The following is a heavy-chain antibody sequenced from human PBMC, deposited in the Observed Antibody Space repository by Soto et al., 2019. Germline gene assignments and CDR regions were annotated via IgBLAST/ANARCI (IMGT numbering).Heavy chain of an antibody. CDR2: IYYSGST. CDR3: ARNTYYYDSSGYLDY. Sequence: PSETLSLTCTVSGGSISSYYWSWIRQPPGKGLEWIGYIYYSGSTNYNPSLKSRVTTSVDTSKNQFSLKLSSVTAADTAVYYCARNTYYYDSSGYLDYWGQGTLVTVSS. V-gene: IGHV4-59*01. J-gene: IGHJ4*02. D-gene: IGHD3-22*01. CDR1: GGSISSYY.